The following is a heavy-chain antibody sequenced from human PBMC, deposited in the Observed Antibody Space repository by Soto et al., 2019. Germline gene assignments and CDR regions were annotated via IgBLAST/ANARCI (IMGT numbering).Heavy chain of an antibody. CDR1: GYPFNTYY. CDR2: IHPSGGGS. CDR3: DRLVNIAVLTDSFDS. Sequence: GASVKVSCKSSGYPFNTYYLHWVRQAPGQGLEWMGMIHPSGGGSTYAQKFLGRVTMTMDSSTSTVFMELTSLRSADTAVYYCDRLVNIAVLTDSFDSWGQAILVTVSS. D-gene: IGHD2-21*02. J-gene: IGHJ4*02. V-gene: IGHV1-46*02.